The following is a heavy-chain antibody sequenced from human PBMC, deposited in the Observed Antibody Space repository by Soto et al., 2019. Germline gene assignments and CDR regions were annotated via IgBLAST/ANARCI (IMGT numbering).Heavy chain of an antibody. J-gene: IGHJ4*02. CDR2: ISGNGGNT. Sequence: LRLSCAASGFTFSSYAMSWVRQAPGKGLQWVSSISGNGGNTYYAYSVKGRFTIPRDNSKNTLFLQLNNLRAEDTAVYFCAKDPGAYSYGYRFDSWGQGSLVTVSS. CDR3: AKDPGAYSYGYRFDS. D-gene: IGHD5-18*01. CDR1: GFTFSSYA. V-gene: IGHV3-23*01.